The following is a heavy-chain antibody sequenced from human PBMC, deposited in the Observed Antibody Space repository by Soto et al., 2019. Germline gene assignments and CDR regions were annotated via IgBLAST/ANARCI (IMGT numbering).Heavy chain of an antibody. CDR1: GFTFSSYG. D-gene: IGHD2-2*01. CDR3: ARDGDYCSSTSCYEFYYYYSGMDV. CDR2: IWYDGSNK. V-gene: IGHV3-33*01. J-gene: IGHJ6*02. Sequence: GGSLRLSCAAAGFTFSSYGMHWVRQAPGKGLEWVAVIWYDGSNKDYADSVKGRFTISRDNSKNRLYLQMNSLRAEDTAVNYCARDGDYCSSTSCYEFYYYYSGMDVWGQGTTVTVSS.